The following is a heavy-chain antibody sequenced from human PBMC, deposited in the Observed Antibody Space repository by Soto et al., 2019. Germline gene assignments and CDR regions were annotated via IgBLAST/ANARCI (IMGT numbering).Heavy chain of an antibody. CDR2: SGNRTNSYIT. V-gene: IGHV3-72*01. CDR3: AKQYDFWSGYRRDLNWFDP. Sequence: GGSLRLSCAASGFIFSDHYMDWVRQAPGKGLEWVGRSGNRTNSYITEYAASGKGRFTISRDDSKNSLYLHMDSLKTADTAVYYCAKQYDFWSGYRRDLNWFDPWGQGTLVTVSS. D-gene: IGHD3-3*01. CDR1: GFIFSDHY. J-gene: IGHJ5*02.